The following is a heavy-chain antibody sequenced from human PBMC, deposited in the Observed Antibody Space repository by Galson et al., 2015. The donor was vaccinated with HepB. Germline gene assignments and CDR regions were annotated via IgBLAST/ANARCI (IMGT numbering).Heavy chain of an antibody. CDR1: GGFINSRSYY. CDR2: IYFSGNT. J-gene: IGHJ6*02. CDR3: VRSQYCSSSSCLFRGAYSMDV. D-gene: IGHD2-2*01. V-gene: IGHV4-39*07. Sequence: LSLTCTVSGGFINSRSYYWGWIRQPPGKRLEWIGSIYFSGNTYYNPSLKSRVTISVDTSKNQFSLNLRSATAADTAVYYCVRSQYCSSSSCLFRGAYSMDVWGQGTTVTVSS.